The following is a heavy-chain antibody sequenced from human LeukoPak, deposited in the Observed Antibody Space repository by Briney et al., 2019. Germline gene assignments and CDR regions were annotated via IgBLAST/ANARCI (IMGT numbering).Heavy chain of an antibody. Sequence: PSETLSLTCTVSGGSISSYYWSWIRQPAGKGLEWIGRIYTSGSTNYNPSLKSRVTMSVDTSKNQFSLKLSSVTAADTAVYYCAKCSQLWLVRGWGKFDYWGQGTLVTVSS. CDR2: IYTSGST. J-gene: IGHJ4*02. D-gene: IGHD5-18*01. CDR3: AKCSQLWLVRGWGKFDY. V-gene: IGHV4-4*07. CDR1: GGSISSYY.